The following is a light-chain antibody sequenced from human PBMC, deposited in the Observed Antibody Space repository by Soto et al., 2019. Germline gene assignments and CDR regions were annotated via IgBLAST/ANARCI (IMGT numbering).Light chain of an antibody. Sequence: QSALTQPRSVSGSPGQSVTISCTGTNSDVGGYNYVSWYQQYPGKAPKLMISGVSERPSGVPDRFSASKSGTSASLAITGLQTEDEAHYYCQSYDNSLRGWVFGGGTKLTVL. CDR3: QSYDNSLRGWV. J-gene: IGLJ3*02. CDR1: NSDVGGYNY. CDR2: GVS. V-gene: IGLV2-11*01.